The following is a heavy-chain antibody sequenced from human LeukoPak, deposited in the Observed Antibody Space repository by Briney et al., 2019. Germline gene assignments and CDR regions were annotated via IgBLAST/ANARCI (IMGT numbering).Heavy chain of an antibody. CDR3: AKGDYGDYSYYFDY. Sequence: GGSLRLSCAASGFTFSSCAMSWVRQAPGKGLEWVSAISGSGGSTYYADSVKGRFTISRDNSKNTLYLQMNSLRAEDTAVYYCAKGDYGDYSYYFDYWGQGTLVTVSS. V-gene: IGHV3-23*01. CDR1: GFTFSSCA. CDR2: ISGSGGST. J-gene: IGHJ4*02. D-gene: IGHD4-17*01.